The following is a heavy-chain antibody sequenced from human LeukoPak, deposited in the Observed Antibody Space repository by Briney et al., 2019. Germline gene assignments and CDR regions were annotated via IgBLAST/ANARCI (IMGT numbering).Heavy chain of an antibody. J-gene: IGHJ4*02. CDR2: TRNKANSYTT. Sequence: GGSLRPSCAASGFTFSDHYMDWVRQAPGKGLEWVGRTRNKANSYTTEYAASVKGRFTISRDDSKNSLYLQMNSLKTEDTAVYYCARGSSGYYYWGQGTLVTVSS. CDR1: GFTFSDHY. V-gene: IGHV3-72*01. D-gene: IGHD3-22*01. CDR3: ARGSSGYYY.